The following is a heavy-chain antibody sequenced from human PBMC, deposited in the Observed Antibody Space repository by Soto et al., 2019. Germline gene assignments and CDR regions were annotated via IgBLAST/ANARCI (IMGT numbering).Heavy chain of an antibody. Sequence: GGSLRLSCAASGFTFSSYAMHWVRQAPGKGLEWVAVISYDGSNKYYADSVKGRFTISRDNSKNTLYLQMNSLRAEDTAVYYCASAVQVRGVIITPGPYGYYYGMDVWGQGTTVTVSS. V-gene: IGHV3-30-3*01. CDR1: GFTFSSYA. D-gene: IGHD3-10*01. J-gene: IGHJ6*02. CDR2: ISYDGSNK. CDR3: ASAVQVRGVIITPGPYGYYYGMDV.